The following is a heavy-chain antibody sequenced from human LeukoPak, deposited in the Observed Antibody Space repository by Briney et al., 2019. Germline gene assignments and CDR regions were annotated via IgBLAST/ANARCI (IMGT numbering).Heavy chain of an antibody. D-gene: IGHD2-8*01. J-gene: IGHJ4*02. V-gene: IGHV3-7*01. CDR1: GFTFSSCW. CDR2: IKQDGSEK. Sequence: GGSLRLSCAASGFTFSSCWMSWVRQAPGKGLEWVANIKQDGSEKYYVDSVKGRFTISRDNAKNSLYLQMNSLRAGDTAVYYCARSVLMVYAPLWGQGTLVTVSS. CDR3: ARSVLMVYAPL.